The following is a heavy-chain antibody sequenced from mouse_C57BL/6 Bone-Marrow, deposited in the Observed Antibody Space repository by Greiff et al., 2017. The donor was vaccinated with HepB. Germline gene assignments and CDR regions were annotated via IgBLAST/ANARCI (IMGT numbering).Heavy chain of an antibody. Sequence: EVKLVESGGGLVQPGGSLKLSCAASGFTFSDYYMYWVRQTPEKRLEWVAYISNGGGSTYYPDTVQGRFTISRDNAKNTLYLQMSRLKSEDTAMYYCARQDYSNYEIFFAYWGQGTLVTVSA. D-gene: IGHD2-5*01. CDR3: ARQDYSNYEIFFAY. CDR2: ISNGGGST. J-gene: IGHJ3*01. V-gene: IGHV5-12*01. CDR1: GFTFSDYY.